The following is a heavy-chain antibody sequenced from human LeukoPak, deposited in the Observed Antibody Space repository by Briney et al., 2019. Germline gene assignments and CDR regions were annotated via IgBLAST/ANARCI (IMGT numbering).Heavy chain of an antibody. D-gene: IGHD2-21*01. CDR1: GFTFSTYV. CDR3: ARDYWGLDY. V-gene: IGHV3-23*01. J-gene: IGHJ4*02. CDR2: ISGSGSST. Sequence: PGGSLRLSCAASGFTFSTYVMSWVRQAPGKGLEWVSTISGSGSSTYYADSVKGRFAISRDNSENRLFLLMNSLRAEDTAVYYCARDYWGLDYWGRGTLVTVSA.